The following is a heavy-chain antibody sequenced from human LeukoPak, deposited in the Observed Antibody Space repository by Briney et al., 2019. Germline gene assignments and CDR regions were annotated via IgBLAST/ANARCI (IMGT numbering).Heavy chain of an antibody. CDR3: ARVGAATGIPFSWFDP. D-gene: IGHD6-13*01. V-gene: IGHV1-18*01. CDR2: ISAYNGNT. CDR1: GYTFTSYG. Sequence: ASVKVSCKASGYTFTSYGISWVRQAPGQGLEWMGWISAYNGNTNYAQKPQGRVTMTTDTSTSTAYMELRSLRSDDTAVYYCARVGAATGIPFSWFDPWGQGTLVTVSS. J-gene: IGHJ5*02.